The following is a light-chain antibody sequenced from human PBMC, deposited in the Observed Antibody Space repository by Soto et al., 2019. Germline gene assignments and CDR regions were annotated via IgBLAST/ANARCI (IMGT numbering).Light chain of an antibody. CDR1: QSLLYSDGNTY. J-gene: IGKJ2*01. V-gene: IGKV2-30*01. Sequence: DVVMTQSPLCLPVTLGQPASISCRSSQSLLYSDGNTYLSWFQQRPGQSPRRLIYKVSKRDSGVPDRCSGSGSGTDFTLKISRVEAEDVGVYYCMQGTHSYTFGQGTKLEIK. CDR2: KVS. CDR3: MQGTHSYT.